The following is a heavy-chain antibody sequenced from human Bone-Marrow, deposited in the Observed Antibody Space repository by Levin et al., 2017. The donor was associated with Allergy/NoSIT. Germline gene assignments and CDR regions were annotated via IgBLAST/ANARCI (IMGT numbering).Heavy chain of an antibody. V-gene: IGHV3-7*01. CDR2: INEDGSEK. Sequence: GESLKISCAASGFTLSGYWMSWVRQAPGKGLEWVANINEDGSEKYYMDSVKGRFTISRDNAKNSLYLQMDSLRADDTAMYYCARDVRGVGTSNYWGQGTLVTVSS. CDR1: GFTLSGYW. D-gene: IGHD6-13*01. CDR3: ARDVRGVGTSNY. J-gene: IGHJ4*02.